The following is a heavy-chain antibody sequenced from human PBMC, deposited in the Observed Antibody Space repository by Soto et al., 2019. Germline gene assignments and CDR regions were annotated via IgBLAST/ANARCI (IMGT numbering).Heavy chain of an antibody. CDR2: ITSGSSSK. D-gene: IGHD2-2*01. Sequence: EVQLVESGGGLVQPGGSLRLSCAGSGFTFTSHGMNWVRQAPGKGLEWVSHITSGSSSKYYADSVKGRFTISRDNAKNXXYLQMNSLRDEDTAVYYCVRDLGCISTSSHAHFDFWRQGTLVTVSS. CDR1: GFTFTSHG. J-gene: IGHJ4*02. CDR3: VRDLGCISTSSHAHFDF. V-gene: IGHV3-48*02.